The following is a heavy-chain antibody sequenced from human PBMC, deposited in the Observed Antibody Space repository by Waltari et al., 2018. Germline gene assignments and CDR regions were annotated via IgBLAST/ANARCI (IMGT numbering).Heavy chain of an antibody. CDR3: ARDSNHWDPRYMDV. V-gene: IGHV1-18*01. CDR1: SSA. Sequence: QVQVVQSGAEVEKPGASVKVSCTTSSSALSWVRQAPGQGLEWMGWISVHSGATNYAQNFRDRVIMTADTSTGTAYLEVRNLRSDDTAVYYCARDSNHWDPRYMDVWGKGTTVTVSS. CDR2: ISVHSGAT. D-gene: IGHD1-26*01. J-gene: IGHJ6*03.